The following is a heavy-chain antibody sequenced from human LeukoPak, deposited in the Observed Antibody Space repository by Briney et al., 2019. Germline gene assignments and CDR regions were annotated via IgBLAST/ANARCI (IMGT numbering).Heavy chain of an antibody. CDR1: GGSISSYY. D-gene: IGHD6-13*01. Sequence: PSETLSLTCTVSGGSISSYYWSWIRQPPGKGLEWIGYIYYSGSTNYNPSLKSRVTISVDTSKNQFPLKLSSVTAADTAVYYCAGTSSSSWYEVGYFDYWGQGTLVTVSS. CDR2: IYYSGST. CDR3: AGTSSSSWYEVGYFDY. J-gene: IGHJ4*02. V-gene: IGHV4-59*08.